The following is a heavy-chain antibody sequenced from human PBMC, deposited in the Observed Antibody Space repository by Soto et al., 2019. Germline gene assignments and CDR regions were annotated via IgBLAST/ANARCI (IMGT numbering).Heavy chain of an antibody. Sequence: QVQLQQWGAGLLKPSETLSLTCALSGGSFNGYYWSWIRQIPGKGLEWIGEINHSGNTNYNPSLKSRVSIVADTSKSQFSLRLYYLTDADTAVYYCARAIGYDRNRPVSRINNWFDPWGRGTLVTVSS. J-gene: IGHJ5*02. D-gene: IGHD6-13*01. CDR1: GGSFNGYY. V-gene: IGHV4-34*02. CDR3: ARAIGYDRNRPVSRINNWFDP. CDR2: INHSGNT.